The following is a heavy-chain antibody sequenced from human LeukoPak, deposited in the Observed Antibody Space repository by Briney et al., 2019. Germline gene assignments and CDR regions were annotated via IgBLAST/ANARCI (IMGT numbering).Heavy chain of an antibody. CDR1: GGFIRSYY. J-gene: IGHJ6*03. CDR2: IYYSGST. Sequence: SETLSLTCTVSGGFIRSYYWSWIRQPPGMGLEWIGYIYYSGSTNYNPSLKSRVTISVDTSKNQFSLKLSSVTAADTAVYYCARVKPARTNYYYYMDVWGKGTTVTISS. D-gene: IGHD1-7*01. CDR3: ARVKPARTNYYYYMDV. V-gene: IGHV4-59*01.